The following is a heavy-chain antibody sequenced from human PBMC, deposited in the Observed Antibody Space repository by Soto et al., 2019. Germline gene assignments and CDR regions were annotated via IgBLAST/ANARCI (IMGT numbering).Heavy chain of an antibody. CDR1: GFTFSSYW. CDR3: TKSGGYCSGGICYPNWFDS. CDR2: IKQDGSEK. D-gene: IGHD2-15*01. V-gene: IGHV3-7*03. Sequence: GGSLRLSCAASGFTFSSYWMSWVRQAPGKGLEWVANIKQDGSEKYYVDSVKGRFTISRENSRSTLYLQMNSLRAEDTAMYYCTKSGGYCSGGICYPNWFDSWGLGTLVTVSS. J-gene: IGHJ5*01.